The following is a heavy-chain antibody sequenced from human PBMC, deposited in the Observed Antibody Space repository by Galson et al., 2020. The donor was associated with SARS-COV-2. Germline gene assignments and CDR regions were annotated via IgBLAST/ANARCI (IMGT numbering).Heavy chain of an antibody. CDR3: ARGGRREPPAFDI. CDR2: IYHSGST. CDR1: GYSISSGYY. D-gene: IGHD1-26*01. Sequence: SETLSLTCTVSGYSISSGYYWGWIRQPPGKGLEWIGSIYHSGSTYYNPSLKSRVTISVDTSKNQFSLKLSSVTAADTAVYYCARGGRREPPAFDIWGQGTMVTVSS. J-gene: IGHJ3*02. V-gene: IGHV4-38-2*02.